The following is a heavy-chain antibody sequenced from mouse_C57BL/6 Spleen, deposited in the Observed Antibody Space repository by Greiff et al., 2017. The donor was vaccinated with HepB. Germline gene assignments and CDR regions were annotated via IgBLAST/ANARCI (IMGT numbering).Heavy chain of an antibody. Sequence: QVQLQQPGAELVRPGSSVKLSCKASGYTFTSYWMHWVKQRPIQGLEWIGNIDPSDSETHYNQKFKDKATLTVDKSSSTAYMQLSSLTSEDSAVYYCALYYGSSYYAMDYWGQGTSVTVSS. CDR3: ALYYGSSYYAMDY. CDR2: IDPSDSET. D-gene: IGHD1-1*01. J-gene: IGHJ4*01. V-gene: IGHV1-52*01. CDR1: GYTFTSYW.